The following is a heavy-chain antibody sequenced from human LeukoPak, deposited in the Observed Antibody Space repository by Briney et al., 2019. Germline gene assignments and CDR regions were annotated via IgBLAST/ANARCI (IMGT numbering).Heavy chain of an antibody. CDR1: GFTFSSYW. CDR3: ARRYSSSSGYFDY. D-gene: IGHD6-6*01. CDR2: INSDGSST. V-gene: IGHV3-74*01. J-gene: IGHJ4*02. Sequence: GGSLRLSCAASGFTFSSYWMSWVRQAPGKGLVWVSRINSDGSSTSYADSVKGRFTISRDNAKNTLYLQMNSLRAEDTAVYYCARRYSSSSGYFDYWGQGTLVTVSS.